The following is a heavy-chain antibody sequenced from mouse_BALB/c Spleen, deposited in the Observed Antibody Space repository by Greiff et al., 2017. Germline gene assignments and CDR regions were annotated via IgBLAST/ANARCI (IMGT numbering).Heavy chain of an antibody. CDR1: GYTFTSYT. CDR2: INPSSGYT. CDR3: ARTTTATPWFAY. J-gene: IGHJ3*01. V-gene: IGHV1-4*01. Sequence: VQLQQSGAELARPGASVKMSCKASGYTFTSYTMHWVKQRPGQGLEWIGYINPSSGYTNYNQKFKDKATLTADKSSSTAYMQLSSLTSEDSAVYYCARTTTATPWFAYWGQGTLVTVSA. D-gene: IGHD1-2*01.